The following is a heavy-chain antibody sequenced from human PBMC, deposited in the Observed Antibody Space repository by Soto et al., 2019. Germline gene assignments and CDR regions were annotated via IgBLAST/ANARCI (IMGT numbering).Heavy chain of an antibody. Sequence: QVQLVQSGAEVKKPGASVRVSCKASGYTFSNYGIIWVRQAPGQGLEWVAWISPYNGNTNSTQKLQGRLTMTTDTSTSTAYMDLRSLRSDDTAVYYCARELVSSGYDYWGQGTLFTVSP. CDR1: GYTFSNYG. J-gene: IGHJ4*02. CDR2: ISPYNGNT. V-gene: IGHV1-18*04. D-gene: IGHD3-9*01. CDR3: ARELVSSGYDY.